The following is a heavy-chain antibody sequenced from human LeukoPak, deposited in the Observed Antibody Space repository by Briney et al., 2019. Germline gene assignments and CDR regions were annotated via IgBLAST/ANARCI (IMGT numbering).Heavy chain of an antibody. CDR3: ARAGVPSSIAHSYYYYMDV. Sequence: SVKVSCKASGGAFSSYAISWVRQAPGQGLEWMEGIIPIFGTANYAQKFQGRVTITADESTSTAYMELSSLRSEDTAVYYCARAGVPSSIAHSYYYYMDVWGKGTTVTVSS. J-gene: IGHJ6*03. CDR1: GGAFSSYA. CDR2: IIPIFGTA. D-gene: IGHD2-21*01. V-gene: IGHV1-69*01.